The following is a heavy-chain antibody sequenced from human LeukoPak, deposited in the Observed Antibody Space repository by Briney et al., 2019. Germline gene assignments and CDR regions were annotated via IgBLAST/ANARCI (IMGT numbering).Heavy chain of an antibody. CDR2: INHSGST. CDR3: ARGRVEIVVVPAAGWFDP. J-gene: IGHJ5*02. CDR1: GGSFSGYY. V-gene: IGHV4-34*01. Sequence: SETLSLTCAVYGGSFSGYYWSWTRQPPGKGLEWIGEINHSGSTNYNPSLKSRVTISVDTSKNQFSLKLSSVTAADTAVYYCARGRVEIVVVPAAGWFDPWGQGTLVTVSS. D-gene: IGHD2-2*03.